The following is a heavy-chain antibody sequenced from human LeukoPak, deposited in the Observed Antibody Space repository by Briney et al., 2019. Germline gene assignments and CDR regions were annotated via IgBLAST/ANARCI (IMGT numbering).Heavy chain of an antibody. CDR2: IIPIFGTA. V-gene: IGHV1-69*05. CDR3: ARDRRSAFDI. Sequence: GSSVKVSCKASGGTFSSYAISWVRQAPGKGLEWMGGIIPIFGTANYAQKFQGRVTITTDESTSTAYMELSSLRSEDTAVYYCARDRRSAFDIWGQGTMVTVSS. CDR1: GGTFSSYA. J-gene: IGHJ3*02.